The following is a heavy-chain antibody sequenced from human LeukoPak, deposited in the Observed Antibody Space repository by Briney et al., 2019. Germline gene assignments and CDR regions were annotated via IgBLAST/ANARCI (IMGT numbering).Heavy chain of an antibody. CDR1: GYTFTGYY. CDR2: INPNNGGT. V-gene: IGHV1-2*02. J-gene: IGHJ4*02. CDR3: ARAYCSAGDCYEFDY. D-gene: IGHD2-15*01. Sequence: ASVKVSCKTSGYTFTGYYIHWVRQAPGQGLEWMGWINPNNGGTNYAQKFRGRVTMTRDTSISTAYMEPSRLTSDDTAMYYCARAYCSAGDCYEFDYWGQVTLVTVSS.